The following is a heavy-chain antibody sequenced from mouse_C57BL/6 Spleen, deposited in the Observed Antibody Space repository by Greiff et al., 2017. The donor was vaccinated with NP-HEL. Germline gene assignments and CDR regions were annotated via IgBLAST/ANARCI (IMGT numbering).Heavy chain of an antibody. CDR2: ISDGGSYT. J-gene: IGHJ2*01. CDR1: GFTFSSYA. D-gene: IGHD6-2*01. Sequence: EVKLVESGGGLVKPGGSLKLSCAASGFTFSSYAMSWVRQTPEKRLEWVATISDGGSYTYYPDNVKGRLTISRDNAKNNLYLQMSHLKSEDTAMYYCARGGLAYWGQGTTLTVSS. CDR3: ARGGLAY. V-gene: IGHV5-4*03.